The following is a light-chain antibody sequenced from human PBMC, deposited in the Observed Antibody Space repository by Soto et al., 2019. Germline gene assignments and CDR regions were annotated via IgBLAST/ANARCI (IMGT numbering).Light chain of an antibody. V-gene: IGLV6-57*04. CDR1: RGSIANNS. Sequence: NFMLTQPHSVSESPGQPLSISCPRSRGSIANNSVQWYQLRPGSAPTTVIYANNQRLSGVPDRFSGTTDGSANSASLTSSGLQTEDEADEYSQSYDSDFVVVGGGTKLT. CDR2: ANN. CDR3: QSYDSDFVV. J-gene: IGLJ2*01.